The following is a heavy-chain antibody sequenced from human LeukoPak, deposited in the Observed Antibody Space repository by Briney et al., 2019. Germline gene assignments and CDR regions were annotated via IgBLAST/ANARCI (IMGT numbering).Heavy chain of an antibody. D-gene: IGHD6-13*01. CDR2: MNPNSGNT. Sequence: ASVKVSCKASGYTFTSYDINWVRQATGQGLEWMGWMNPNSGNTGYAQKFQGRVTMTEDTSTDTAYMELSSLRSEDTAVYYCASYGSSWYRGYFQHWGQGTLVTVSS. CDR1: GYTFTSYD. CDR3: ASYGSSWYRGYFQH. V-gene: IGHV1-8*01. J-gene: IGHJ1*01.